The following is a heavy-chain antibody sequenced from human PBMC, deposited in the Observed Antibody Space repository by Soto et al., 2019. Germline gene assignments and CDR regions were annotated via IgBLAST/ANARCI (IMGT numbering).Heavy chain of an antibody. CDR1: GFTFSCYV. V-gene: IGHV3-23*01. Sequence: GGSLRLSCAASGFTFSCYVMSWVRQPPGKGLEWVSSITASGSSPYYADSVKGRFTISRDNSKNTLYLQMNSLRPDETAVYYCAKKSLDTAMKCSWFDPWGQGTLVTVSS. D-gene: IGHD5-18*01. CDR3: AKKSLDTAMKCSWFDP. J-gene: IGHJ5*02. CDR2: ITASGSSP.